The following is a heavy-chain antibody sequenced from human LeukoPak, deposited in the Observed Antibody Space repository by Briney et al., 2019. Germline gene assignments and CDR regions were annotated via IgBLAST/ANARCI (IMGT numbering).Heavy chain of an antibody. Sequence: GGSLRLSCAASGFTFSSYSMNWVRQAPGKGLEWVSYISSSSSTIYYADSVKGRFTISRDNAKNSLYLQMNSLRAEDTAVYYCARAGWYCSGGSCYSDYWGQGTLVTVSS. CDR1: GFTFSSYS. V-gene: IGHV3-48*04. CDR3: ARAGWYCSGGSCYSDY. CDR2: ISSSSSTI. J-gene: IGHJ4*02. D-gene: IGHD2-15*01.